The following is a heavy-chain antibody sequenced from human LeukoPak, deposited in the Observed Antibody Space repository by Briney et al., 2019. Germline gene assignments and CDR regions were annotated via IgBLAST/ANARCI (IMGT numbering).Heavy chain of an antibody. D-gene: IGHD3-16*02. V-gene: IGHV7-4-1*02. Sequence: ASVKVSCKASGYSFTNYAMNWVRQAPGQGLEWLGWIHPSTGNPAYAQGFSGRFVFSLDTSVTTTYLQISSLKAEDTAVYFCARAFQSLGGLSLPDYWGQGTLVTVSS. CDR1: GYSFTNYA. CDR2: IHPSTGNP. CDR3: ARAFQSLGGLSLPDY. J-gene: IGHJ4*02.